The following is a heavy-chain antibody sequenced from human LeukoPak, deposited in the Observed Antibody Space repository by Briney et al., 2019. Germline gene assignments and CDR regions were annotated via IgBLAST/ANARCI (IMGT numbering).Heavy chain of an antibody. CDR2: IYYSGST. J-gene: IGHJ5*02. D-gene: IGHD3-3*01. CDR3: ARGGGRFLEWLLYPRGPSFDP. V-gene: IGHV4-39*01. CDR1: GGSISSSSYY. Sequence: PSETLSLTCTVSGGSISSSSYYWGWIRQPPGKGLEWIGSIYYSGSTYYNPSLKSRVTISVDTSKNQFSLKLSSVTAADTAVYYCARGGGRFLEWLLYPRGPSFDPWGQGTLVTVSS.